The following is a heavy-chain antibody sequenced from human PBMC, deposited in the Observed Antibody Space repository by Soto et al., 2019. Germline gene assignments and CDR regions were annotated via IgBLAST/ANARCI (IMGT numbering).Heavy chain of an antibody. CDR3: VRWGKNPAAGPHFDY. Sequence: QVQLVQSRAEVKKPGASVKVSCKTSGYTFTSYDINWVRQASGQGLERMGWMNPNSGNTGYAQKFQGRVTMTRHTSIGTAYMELFSLRSEDSGVYYCVRWGKNPAAGPHFDYWGQGTLVTVSS. CDR2: MNPNSGNT. V-gene: IGHV1-8*01. D-gene: IGHD6-13*01. CDR1: GYTFTSYD. J-gene: IGHJ4*02.